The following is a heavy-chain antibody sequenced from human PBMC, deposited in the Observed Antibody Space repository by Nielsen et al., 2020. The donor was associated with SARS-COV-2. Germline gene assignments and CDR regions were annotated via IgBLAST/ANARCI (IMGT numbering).Heavy chain of an antibody. CDR2: INGNGAPT. V-gene: IGHV3-23*01. Sequence: GGSLRPSCAPSGSTFSTYGMSWVRQAPGKGLEWVSLINGNGAPTYYADSVKGRFTISRDNSKNALFLQLNNLRAEDTAVYYCVYGVLESWGQGTLVIVSS. D-gene: IGHD3-16*01. CDR1: GSTFSTYG. CDR3: VYGVLES. J-gene: IGHJ4*02.